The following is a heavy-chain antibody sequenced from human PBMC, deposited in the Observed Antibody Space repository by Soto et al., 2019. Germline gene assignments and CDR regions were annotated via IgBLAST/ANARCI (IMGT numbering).Heavy chain of an antibody. Sequence: SETLSLTCAVSGYSIDSGYYWGWIRQSPGKGLEWIGSVFHSGTTYSTPSLKTRLTISVDTSKNQFSLDLNAVTAADTAVYYCVRDFGDLHDFWSGSDYWGQGIPVTVSS. CDR3: VRDFGDLHDFWSGSDY. J-gene: IGHJ4*02. CDR2: VFHSGTT. V-gene: IGHV4-38-2*02. D-gene: IGHD3-3*01. CDR1: GYSIDSGYY.